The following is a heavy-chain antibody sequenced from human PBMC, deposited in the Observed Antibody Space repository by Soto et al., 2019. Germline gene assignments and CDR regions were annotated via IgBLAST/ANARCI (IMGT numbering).Heavy chain of an antibody. Sequence: EVQLVESGGGLVQPGGSLRLSCAASGFTFSSYEMNWVRQAPGKGLEWVSYISSSGSTIYYADSVKGRFTISRDNAKNSLYLQMNSLRAEDTAVYYCARVHRLSGLGIDYWGQGTLVTVSS. CDR1: GFTFSSYE. CDR2: ISSSGSTI. D-gene: IGHD5-12*01. V-gene: IGHV3-48*03. CDR3: ARVHRLSGLGIDY. J-gene: IGHJ4*02.